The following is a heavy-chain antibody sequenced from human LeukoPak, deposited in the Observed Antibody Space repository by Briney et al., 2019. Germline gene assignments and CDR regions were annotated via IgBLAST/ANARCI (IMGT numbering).Heavy chain of an antibody. J-gene: IGHJ4*02. CDR2: IWYDGSNK. CDR1: GFTFSSYG. Sequence: GGSLRLSCAASGFTFSSYGMHWVRQAPGKGLEWVAVIWYDGSNKYYADSVKGRFTISRDNSKNTLYLQMNSLRAEDTAVYYCAKDLLHYYDSSGYPWYFDYWGQGTLVTVSS. CDR3: AKDLLHYYDSSGYPWYFDY. V-gene: IGHV3-33*06. D-gene: IGHD3-22*01.